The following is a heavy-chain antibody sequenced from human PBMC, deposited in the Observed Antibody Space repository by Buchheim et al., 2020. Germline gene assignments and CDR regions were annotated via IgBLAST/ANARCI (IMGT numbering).Heavy chain of an antibody. CDR2: IYYSGST. D-gene: IGHD2-15*01. CDR1: GGSISSGGYY. CDR3: ARARVAWAAWYGMDV. J-gene: IGHJ6*02. V-gene: IGHV4-31*03. Sequence: QVQLQESGPGLVKPSQPLSLTCTVSGGSISSGGYYWRWIRQHPGKGLEWIGYIYYSGSTYYNPSLNSRVTISVDPSKNQFSLKLSSVTAADTAVYYCARARVAWAAWYGMDVWGQGTT.